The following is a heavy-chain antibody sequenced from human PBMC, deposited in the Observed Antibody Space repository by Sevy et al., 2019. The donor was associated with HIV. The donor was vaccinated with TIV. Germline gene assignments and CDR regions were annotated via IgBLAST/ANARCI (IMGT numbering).Heavy chain of an antibody. J-gene: IGHJ4*02. Sequence: GGSLRLSCAASGFSFSTYSMNWVRQAPGKGLEWVSYISTSSSTIYYADSVKGRLTISRDNAKRSLYLQMNSLRDEDTAVYYCARVAAVASTLYYFDFWGQGTLVTVSS. CDR3: ARVAAVASTLYYFDF. D-gene: IGHD6-19*01. CDR1: GFSFSTYS. V-gene: IGHV3-48*02. CDR2: ISTSSSTI.